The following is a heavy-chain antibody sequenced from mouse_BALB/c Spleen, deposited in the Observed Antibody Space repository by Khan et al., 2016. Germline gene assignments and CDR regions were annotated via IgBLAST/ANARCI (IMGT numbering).Heavy chain of an antibody. CDR2: IWGDGST. Sequence: QVQLKESGPGLVAPSQSLSITCTVSGFSLTGYGVNWVRQPPGTGLEWLGMIWGDGSTDYNSALKSRLSISKDNSKSQVFLKMNSLQTDDTARYYCASATAYGSRRRWYFDVWGAGTTVTVSS. D-gene: IGHD1-1*01. CDR3: ASATAYGSRRRWYFDV. V-gene: IGHV2-6-7*01. J-gene: IGHJ1*01. CDR1: GFSLTGYG.